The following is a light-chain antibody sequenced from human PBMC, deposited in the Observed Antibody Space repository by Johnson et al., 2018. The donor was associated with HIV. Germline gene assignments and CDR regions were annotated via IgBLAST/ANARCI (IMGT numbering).Light chain of an antibody. Sequence: QSVLTQPPSVSAAPGQKVTISCSGSSSNIGNNYVSWYQQLPGTAPKLLIYENNKRPAGIPDRFSGSKSGTSATLGITGLQTGDEAGYYCETWDNNLRGFFETGPKGTVL. V-gene: IGLV1-51*02. CDR1: SSNIGNNY. CDR3: ETWDNNLRGF. J-gene: IGLJ1*01. CDR2: ENN.